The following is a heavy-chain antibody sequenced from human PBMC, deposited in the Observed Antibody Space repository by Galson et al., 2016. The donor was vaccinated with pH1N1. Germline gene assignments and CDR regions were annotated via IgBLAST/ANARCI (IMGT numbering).Heavy chain of an antibody. CDR2: IIPIMDMA. J-gene: IGHJ3*02. V-gene: IGHV1-69*10. CDR1: GYTFTTYY. D-gene: IGHD2-15*01. CDR3: ATVSGYCSGGRCYYAFDI. Sequence: SVKVSCKASGYTFTTYYIHWVRQAPGQGLEWMGGIIPIMDMANYAQKFQGRVTITVDKSTRTAYMDLSSLRSEDTAVYFCATVSGYCSGGRCYYAFDIWGQGTMVTVAS.